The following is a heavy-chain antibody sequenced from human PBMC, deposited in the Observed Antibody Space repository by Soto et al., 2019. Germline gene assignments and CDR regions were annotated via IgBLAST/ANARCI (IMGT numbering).Heavy chain of an antibody. J-gene: IGHJ3*02. D-gene: IGHD3-10*01. V-gene: IGHV4-61*01. CDR3: ARMQIWFGELFIWDDAFDI. Sequence: QVQLQESGPGLVKPSETLSLTCTVSGGSVSSGSYYWSWIRQPPGKGLEWIGYIYYSGSTNYNPSLKSRVTISVDTFKNQFSLKLSSVTAADTAVYYCARMQIWFGELFIWDDAFDIWGQGTMVTVSS. CDR2: IYYSGST. CDR1: GGSVSSGSYY.